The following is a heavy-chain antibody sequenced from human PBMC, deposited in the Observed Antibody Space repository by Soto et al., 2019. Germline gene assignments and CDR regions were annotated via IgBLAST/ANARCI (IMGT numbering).Heavy chain of an antibody. CDR2: ISTSGNT. V-gene: IGHV4-4*07. J-gene: IGHJ5*02. CDR3: ARGGGVPALGDP. CDR1: GVSMRNSY. Sequence: PSETLSLTCSVSGVSMRNSYWTWIRQSAGKGLEWIGRISTSGNTNYNPSPNSRLTMSVDTSKNQVSLKLTSVTAADTAVYYCARGGGVPALGDPWGQGTLVTVSS. D-gene: IGHD3-16*01.